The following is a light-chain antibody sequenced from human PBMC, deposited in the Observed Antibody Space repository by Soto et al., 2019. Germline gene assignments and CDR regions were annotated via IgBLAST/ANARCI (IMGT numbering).Light chain of an antibody. CDR1: QSVGSD. CDR2: GAS. J-gene: IGKJ4*01. Sequence: TGLMQNAGKMAVSAEDVATRSCRASQSVGSDLAWYQQKPGQAPRLLMYGASSRATGIPDRFSGSGSGTDFTLTMSRLEPEEFAVYYCQQYGSSLLTFGGGTKVDIK. CDR3: QQYGSSLLT. V-gene: IGKV3-20*01.